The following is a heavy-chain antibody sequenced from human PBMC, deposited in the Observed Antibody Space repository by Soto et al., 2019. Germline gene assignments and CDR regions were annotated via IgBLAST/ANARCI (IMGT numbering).Heavy chain of an antibody. D-gene: IGHD4-17*01. CDR2: IYYSGST. CDR1: GGSISSSSYY. J-gene: IGHJ4*02. CDR3: ASSYGDYVSY. Sequence: SETLALTCTVSGGSISSSSYYWGWIRQPSGKGLEWIGSIYYSGSTYYNPSLKSRVTISVDTSKNQFSLKLSSVTAADTAVYYCASSYGDYVSYRGQGTLVTRLL. V-gene: IGHV4-39*01.